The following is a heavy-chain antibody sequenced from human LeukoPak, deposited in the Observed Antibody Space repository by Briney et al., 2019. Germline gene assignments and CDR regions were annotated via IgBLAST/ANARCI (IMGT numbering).Heavy chain of an antibody. Sequence: ASVKVSCKASGYTFTSYAMNWVRQAPGQGLEWMGWINTNTGNPTYAQGFTGRFVFSLDTSVSTAYLQISSLKAEDTAVYYCARDSVPKRHSGSPYYFDHWGQGTLVTVSS. D-gene: IGHD1-26*01. CDR3: ARDSVPKRHSGSPYYFDH. CDR1: GYTFTSYA. V-gene: IGHV7-4-1*02. J-gene: IGHJ4*02. CDR2: INTNTGNP.